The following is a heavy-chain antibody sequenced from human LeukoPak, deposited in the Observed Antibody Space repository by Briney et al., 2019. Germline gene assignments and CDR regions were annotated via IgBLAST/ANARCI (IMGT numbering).Heavy chain of an antibody. Sequence: GGSLRLSCAASGFNISIYSMNWVRQAPGKGLEWVSSISSSSGYIYYADSVKGRFTISRDNSKNTLYLQMNSLRAEDTAVYYCARDGPDGSGIYCDYWGQGTLVTVSS. CDR2: ISSSSGYI. CDR3: ARDGPDGSGIYCDY. V-gene: IGHV3-21*01. D-gene: IGHD6-19*01. J-gene: IGHJ4*02. CDR1: GFNISIYS.